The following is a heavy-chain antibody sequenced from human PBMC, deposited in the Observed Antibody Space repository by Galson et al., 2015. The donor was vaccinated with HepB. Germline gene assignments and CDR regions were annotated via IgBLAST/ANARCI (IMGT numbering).Heavy chain of an antibody. CDR2: VNGGGSST. Sequence: SLRLSCAASGFTFSSYWMHWVRQAPGKGLVWVSGVNGGGSSTHYADSVQGRFTISRDNAKNTMYIQMNSLRAEDTAVYYCARERSCSKGVCKPAAFYVWAQGTMVTVSS. D-gene: IGHD2-8*01. CDR1: GFTFSSYW. CDR3: ARERSCSKGVCKPAAFYV. V-gene: IGHV3-74*01. J-gene: IGHJ3*01.